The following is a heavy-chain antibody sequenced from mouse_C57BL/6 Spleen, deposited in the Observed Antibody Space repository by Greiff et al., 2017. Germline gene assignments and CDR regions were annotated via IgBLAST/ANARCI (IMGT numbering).Heavy chain of an antibody. V-gene: IGHV1-82*01. CDR2: IYPGDGDT. Sequence: QVQLQQSGPELVKPGASVKISCKASGYAFSSSWMNWVKQRPGKGLEWIGRIYPGDGDTNYNGKFKGKATLTAAKSSSTAYMQLSSLTSEDSAVYFCADMVRAYWGQGTLVTVSA. D-gene: IGHD2-2*01. CDR3: ADMVRAY. J-gene: IGHJ3*01. CDR1: GYAFSSSW.